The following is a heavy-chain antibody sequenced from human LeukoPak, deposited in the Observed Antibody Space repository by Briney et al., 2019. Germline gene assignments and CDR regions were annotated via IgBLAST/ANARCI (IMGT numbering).Heavy chain of an antibody. D-gene: IGHD5-18*01. CDR1: GGSISSYY. J-gene: IGHJ4*02. Sequence: PSETLSLTCTVSGGSISSYYWSWIRQPPGKGLQWIGYIYYSGSTNYNPSLKSRVTISVDTSKNQFSLKLSSVTAADTAVYYCARADTAMAEPFDYWGLGTLVTVSS. CDR2: IYYSGST. CDR3: ARADTAMAEPFDY. V-gene: IGHV4-59*01.